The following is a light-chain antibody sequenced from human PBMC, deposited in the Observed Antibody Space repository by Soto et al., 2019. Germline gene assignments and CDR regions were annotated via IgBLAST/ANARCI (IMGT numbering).Light chain of an antibody. CDR1: QRVCPY. CDR3: PPRRDAIT. Sequence: EIVLTQSPVTLSFSPGERATLSCRARQRVCPYVGWLQQKPGQAPSLLIYAASNRATDVAGRFSGSGSGQDFILTLSILEPDDFAIYYCPPRRDAITFGQGTRLEI. CDR2: AAS. J-gene: IGKJ5*01. V-gene: IGKV3-11*01.